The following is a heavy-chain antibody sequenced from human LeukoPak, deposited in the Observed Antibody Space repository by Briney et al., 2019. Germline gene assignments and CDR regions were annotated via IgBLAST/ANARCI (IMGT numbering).Heavy chain of an antibody. J-gene: IGHJ4*02. CDR1: GGSFSGYY. Sequence: SETLSLTCAVYGGSFSGYYWSWIRQPPGKGLEWIGEINHSGSTNYNPSLKSRVTISVDTSKNQFSLKLSSVTAADTAVYYCARGRRCWGQGTLVTVSS. CDR3: ARGRRC. V-gene: IGHV4-34*01. CDR2: INHSGST.